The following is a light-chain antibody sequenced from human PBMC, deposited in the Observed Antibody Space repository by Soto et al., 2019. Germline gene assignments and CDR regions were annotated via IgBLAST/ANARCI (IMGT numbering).Light chain of an antibody. Sequence: DIKMTQSPSSLSASVGDRVTITCRASQGIRSYVAWYQQRPGKVPKLLIYAASTLQSGVPSRFSGSGSGTDFILTISNLQPDDVATYYCQNYNSAPFTFGPGTKVDIK. CDR1: QGIRSY. V-gene: IGKV1-27*01. CDR2: AAS. CDR3: QNYNSAPFT. J-gene: IGKJ3*01.